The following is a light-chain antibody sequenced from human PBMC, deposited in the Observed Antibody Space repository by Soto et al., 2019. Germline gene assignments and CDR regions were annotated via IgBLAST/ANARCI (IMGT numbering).Light chain of an antibody. CDR3: QSFDSSLRVYV. V-gene: IGLV1-40*01. CDR1: SSSFGAGYE. J-gene: IGLJ1*01. CDR2: NNL. Sequence: QSVLTQPPSVSGAPGQRGTISFTGSSSSFGAGYEVHWYKQVPGAAPTLVIFNNLNRPSGVPERFSGSKSGTSASLVVSGLQAEDEADYYCQSFDSSLRVYVFGSGAQLTVL.